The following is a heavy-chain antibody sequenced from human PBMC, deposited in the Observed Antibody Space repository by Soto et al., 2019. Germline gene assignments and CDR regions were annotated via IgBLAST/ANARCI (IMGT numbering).Heavy chain of an antibody. CDR1: GGTFSSYA. CDR3: ARDWRRSFVSGWFDP. J-gene: IGHJ5*02. D-gene: IGHD6-13*01. Sequence: QVQLVQSGAEVKKPGSSVKVSCKASGGTFSSYAISWVRQAPVQGLEWMGGIIPIFGTANYAQKFQGRVTITADESTSTAYMELSSLRSDDTAVYYCARDWRRSFVSGWFDPWGQGTLVTVSS. CDR2: IIPIFGTA. V-gene: IGHV1-69*01.